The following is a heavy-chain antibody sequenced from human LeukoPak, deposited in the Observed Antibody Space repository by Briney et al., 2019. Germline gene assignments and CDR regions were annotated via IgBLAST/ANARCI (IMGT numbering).Heavy chain of an antibody. CDR2: IYYSGST. V-gene: IGHV4-59*08. CDR1: GGSISSYY. Sequence: KPSETLSLTCTVSGGSISSYYWSWIRQPPGKGLEWIGYIYYSGSTNYNPSLKSRVTISEDTSKNQFSLKLSSVTAADTAVYYCARRSNHYYGMDVWGQGTTVTVSS. J-gene: IGHJ6*02. CDR3: ARRSNHYYGMDV.